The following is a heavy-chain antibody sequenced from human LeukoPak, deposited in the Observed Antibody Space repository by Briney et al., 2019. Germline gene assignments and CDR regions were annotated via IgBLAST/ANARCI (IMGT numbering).Heavy chain of an antibody. CDR3: QSRYLEWLLEY. V-gene: IGHV4-34*01. Sequence: SETLSLTCAVYGGSFSGYYWSWIRQPPGKGLEWIGEINHSGSTNYNPSLKSRVTISVDTSKNQFSLRLSSVTAADTAVYYCQSRYLEWLLEYWGQGTLVTVSS. D-gene: IGHD3-3*01. CDR2: INHSGST. J-gene: IGHJ4*02. CDR1: GGSFSGYY.